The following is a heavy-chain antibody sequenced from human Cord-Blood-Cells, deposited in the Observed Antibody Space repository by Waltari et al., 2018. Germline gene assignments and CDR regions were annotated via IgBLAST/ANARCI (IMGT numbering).Heavy chain of an antibody. J-gene: IGHJ2*01. CDR3: ARPGIAARLGDWYFDL. V-gene: IGHV4-39*01. CDR2: IYYSGST. Sequence: QLQLQESGPGLVKPPETLSLTCTVSGGSISSSSYYWGWIRQPPGKGLEWIGSIYYSGSTYYNPSLKSRVTISVDTSKNQFSLKLSSVTAADTAVYYCARPGIAARLGDWYFDLWGRGTLVTVSS. CDR1: GGSISSSSYY. D-gene: IGHD6-6*01.